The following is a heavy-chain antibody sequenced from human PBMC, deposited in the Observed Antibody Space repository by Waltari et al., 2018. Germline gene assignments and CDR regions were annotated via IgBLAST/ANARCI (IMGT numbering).Heavy chain of an antibody. V-gene: IGHV4-39*01. CDR2: IYYSGST. CDR3: ARHGYKGVLYYYDSSGYHI. D-gene: IGHD3-22*01. Sequence: QLQLQESGPGLVKPSETLSLTCTVSGGSISSSSYYWGWIRQPPGKGLEWIGSIYYSGSTYYNPSLKSRVTISVDTSKNQFSLKLSSVTAADTAVYYCARHGYKGVLYYYDSSGYHIWGQGTMVTVSS. CDR1: GGSISSSSYY. J-gene: IGHJ3*02.